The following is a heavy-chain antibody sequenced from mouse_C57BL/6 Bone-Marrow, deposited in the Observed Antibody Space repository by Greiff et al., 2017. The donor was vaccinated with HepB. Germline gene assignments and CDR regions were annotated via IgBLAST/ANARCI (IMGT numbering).Heavy chain of an antibody. CDR1: GFTFSDYG. V-gene: IGHV5-17*01. Sequence: DVMLVESGGGLVKPGGSLKLSCAASGFTFSDYGMHWVRQAPEKGLEWVAYISSGSSTIYYADTVKGRFTISRDNAKNTLFLQMTSLRSEDTAMYYCARRYYDYGWYFDVWGTGTTVTVSS. D-gene: IGHD2-4*01. J-gene: IGHJ1*03. CDR3: ARRYYDYGWYFDV. CDR2: ISSGSSTI.